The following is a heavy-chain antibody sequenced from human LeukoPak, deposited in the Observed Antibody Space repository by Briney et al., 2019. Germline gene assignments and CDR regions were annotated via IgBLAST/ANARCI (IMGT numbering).Heavy chain of an antibody. CDR3: ARGYYLWAWFDY. Sequence: SETLSLTSADYGGSFSGYYWSWIRQPPGKGLEWIGEINHSGSTNYNPSLKSRVTISVDTSKNQFSLKLSSVTAADTAVYYCARGYYLWAWFDYWGQGTLVTVSS. CDR1: GGSFSGYY. D-gene: IGHD3-16*01. V-gene: IGHV4-34*01. J-gene: IGHJ4*02. CDR2: INHSGST.